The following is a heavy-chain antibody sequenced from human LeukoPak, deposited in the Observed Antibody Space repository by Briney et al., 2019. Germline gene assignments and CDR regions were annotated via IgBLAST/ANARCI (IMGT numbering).Heavy chain of an antibody. CDR2: INPGDSNI. CDR1: GYSFTSYW. V-gene: IGHV5-51*01. CDR3: ARPGKAGSYYKYYFEY. J-gene: IGHJ4*02. Sequence: GESLKISCKGSGYSFTSYWIGWVRQMPGKGLEWMAIINPGDSNIIYSPSFQGQVTISVDKSIRTTYLQWSSLKASDTAMYYCARPGKAGSYYKYYFEYWGQGTLVTVSS. D-gene: IGHD3-10*01.